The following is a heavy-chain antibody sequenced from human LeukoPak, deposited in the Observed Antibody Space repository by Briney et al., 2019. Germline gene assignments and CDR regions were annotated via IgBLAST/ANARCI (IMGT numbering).Heavy chain of an antibody. Sequence: GESLKISCKGSGYSFTSYWIGWVRQMPGKGLEWMGIIYPGDSDTRYIPSFQGQVTISADKSISTAYLQWSSLKASDTAMYFCARQHDYSISHSDYWGQGTLVTVSS. V-gene: IGHV5-51*01. J-gene: IGHJ4*02. CDR3: ARQHDYSISHSDY. D-gene: IGHD4-11*01. CDR2: IYPGDSDT. CDR1: GYSFTSYW.